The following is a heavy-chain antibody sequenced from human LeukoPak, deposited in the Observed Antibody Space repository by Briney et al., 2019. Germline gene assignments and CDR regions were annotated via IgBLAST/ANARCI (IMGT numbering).Heavy chain of an antibody. Sequence: SGGSLRLSCAASGFTFSSYEMNWVRQAPGKRLEWGSSISSSSSYIYYADSVKGRFTISRDNAKNSLYLQMNSLRAEDTAVYYCAREGGDYGDYSFEYWGQGTLVTVSS. J-gene: IGHJ4*02. CDR2: ISSSSSYI. D-gene: IGHD4-17*01. CDR3: AREGGDYGDYSFEY. V-gene: IGHV3-21*01. CDR1: GFTFSSYE.